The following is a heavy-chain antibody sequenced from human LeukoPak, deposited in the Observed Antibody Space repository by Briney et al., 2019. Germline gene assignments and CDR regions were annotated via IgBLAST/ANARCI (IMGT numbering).Heavy chain of an antibody. CDR2: IKTNADGGAT. CDR1: GFTFKNAY. Sequence: GGSLRLSCAVSGFTFKNAYMTWVRQAPGKGLEWVGRIKTNADGGATDYAAPVKGRFSISRDDSKNTLYLQMGSLKVEDTGVYFCTRPLGGIDIFDYWGQGTLVTVSS. J-gene: IGHJ4*02. CDR3: TRPLGGIDIFDY. V-gene: IGHV3-15*01. D-gene: IGHD2-15*01.